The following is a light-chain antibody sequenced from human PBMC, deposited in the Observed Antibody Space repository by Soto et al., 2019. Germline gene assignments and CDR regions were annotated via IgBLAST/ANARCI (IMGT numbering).Light chain of an antibody. V-gene: IGLV2-14*01. Sequence: QSVLTQPASVSGSPGQSITISCTGTSSDVGAYNYVSWYQQHPGKAPKLMIYDVSHRPSGVSHRFSGSKSGNTASLTISGLQAEDEADHYCGSYTTSSNYVSGTGTKVTVL. CDR1: SSDVGAYNY. J-gene: IGLJ1*01. CDR3: GSYTTSSNYV. CDR2: DVS.